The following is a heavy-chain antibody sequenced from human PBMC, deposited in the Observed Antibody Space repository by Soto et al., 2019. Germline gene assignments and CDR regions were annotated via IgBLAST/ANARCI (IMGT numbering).Heavy chain of an antibody. V-gene: IGHV4-31*03. CDR1: GGSISSGGYY. J-gene: IGHJ4*02. Sequence: SLTCTVSGGSISSGGYYWSWIRQHPGKGLEWIGYIYYSGSTYYNPSLKSRVTISVDTSKNQFSLKLSSVTAADTAVYYCARVYCSGGSCYEFDYWGQGTLVTVSS. CDR2: IYYSGST. D-gene: IGHD2-15*01. CDR3: ARVYCSGGSCYEFDY.